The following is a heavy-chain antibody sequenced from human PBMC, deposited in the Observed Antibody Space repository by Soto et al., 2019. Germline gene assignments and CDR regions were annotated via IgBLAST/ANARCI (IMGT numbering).Heavy chain of an antibody. CDR3: ARAIAGGYGNTALDY. CDR1: GGTFSSY. Sequence: ASVKVSCKASGGTFSSYISWVRQAPGQGLEWMGWINAYNGNTDYAQKVQGRVTMTTDTSTSTAYMDLRGLRGDDTAVYYCARAIAGGYGNTALDYWGQGTLVTVSS. CDR2: INAYNGNT. D-gene: IGHD5-18*01. J-gene: IGHJ4*02. V-gene: IGHV1-18*01.